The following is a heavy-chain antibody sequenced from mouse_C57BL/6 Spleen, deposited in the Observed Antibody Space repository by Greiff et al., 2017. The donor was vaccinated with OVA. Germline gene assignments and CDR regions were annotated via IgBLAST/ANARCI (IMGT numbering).Heavy chain of an antibody. CDR2: IRSKSNNYAT. CDR3: VRHEECYGGVAY. V-gene: IGHV10-1*01. D-gene: IGHD1-1*02. CDR1: GFSFNTYA. Sequence: EVMLVESGGGLVQPKGSLKLSCAASGFSFNTYAMNWVRQAPGKGLEWVARIRSKSNNYATSYADSVKDSFTISRDDSESMLYLQMNNLKTEDTAMYYCVRHEECYGGVAYWGQGTLVTVSA. J-gene: IGHJ3*01.